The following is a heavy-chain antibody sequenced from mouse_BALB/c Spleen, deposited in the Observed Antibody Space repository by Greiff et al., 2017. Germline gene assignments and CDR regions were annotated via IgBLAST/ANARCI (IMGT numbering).Heavy chain of an antibody. CDR1: GYTFTSYV. V-gene: IGHV1-14*01. CDR2: INPYNDGT. CDR3: ARDYGSSQAWFAY. Sequence: EVQLQQSGPELVKPGASVKMSCKASGYTFTSYVMHWVKQKPGQGLEWIGYINPYNDGTKYNEKFKAKATLTSDKSSSTAYMELSSLTSEDSAVYYCARDYGSSQAWFAYWGQGTLVTVSA. J-gene: IGHJ3*01. D-gene: IGHD1-1*01.